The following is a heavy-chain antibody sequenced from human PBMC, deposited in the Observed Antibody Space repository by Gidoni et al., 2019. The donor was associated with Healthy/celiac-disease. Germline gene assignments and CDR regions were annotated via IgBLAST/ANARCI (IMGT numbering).Heavy chain of an antibody. J-gene: IGHJ6*03. CDR1: GFTFTSSA. Sequence: QMHLVQSGPEVNKPGTPVKASCKAYGFTFTSSAVQWVLKARGQRLEWLGGIVVGNGNTNYAQKFQERVTITRDMSTSTAYMELSSLRSEDTAVYYCAAVGAMVSYDYYYMDVWGKGTTVTVSS. D-gene: IGHD1-26*01. V-gene: IGHV1-58*01. CDR2: IVVGNGNT. CDR3: AAVGAMVSYDYYYMDV.